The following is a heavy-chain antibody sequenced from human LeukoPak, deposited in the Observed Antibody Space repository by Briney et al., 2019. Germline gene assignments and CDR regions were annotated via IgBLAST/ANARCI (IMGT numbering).Heavy chain of an antibody. J-gene: IGHJ4*02. V-gene: IGHV4-59*01. CDR1: GGSISSYY. CDR2: IYYSGST. D-gene: IGHD2-2*01. CDR3: ASPVRYCSSTSCSRDY. Sequence: TSETLSLTCTVSGGSISSYYWSWIRQPPGKGLEWIGYIYYSGSTNYNPSLKSRVTISVDTSKNQFSPKLSSVTAADTAVYYCASPVRYCSSTSCSRDYWGQGTLVTVSS.